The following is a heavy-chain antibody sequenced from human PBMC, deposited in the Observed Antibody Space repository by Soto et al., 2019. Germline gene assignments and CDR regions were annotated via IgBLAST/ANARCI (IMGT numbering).Heavy chain of an antibody. CDR3: ARGRLAVAGTLDY. Sequence: SVKVSCKASGGTFSSYASSWVRQAPGQGLEWMGGIIPIFGTANYAQKFQGRVTITADESTSTAYMELSSLRSEDTAVYYCARGRLAVAGTLDYWGQGTLVTVSS. D-gene: IGHD6-19*01. J-gene: IGHJ4*02. V-gene: IGHV1-69*13. CDR2: IIPIFGTA. CDR1: GGTFSSYA.